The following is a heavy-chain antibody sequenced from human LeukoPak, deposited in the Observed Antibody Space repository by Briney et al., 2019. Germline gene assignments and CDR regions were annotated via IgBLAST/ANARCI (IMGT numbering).Heavy chain of an antibody. CDR3: ARGLSRLVRVYYYMDV. D-gene: IGHD6-19*01. CDR2: INHSGST. Sequence: SETLSLTCAVYGGSFSGYYWSWIRQPPGKGLEWIGEINHSGSTNYNPSLKSRVTISVDTSKNQFSLKLSSVTAADTAVYYCARGLSRLVRVYYYMDVWGKGTTVTVSS. CDR1: GGSFSGYY. V-gene: IGHV4-34*01. J-gene: IGHJ6*03.